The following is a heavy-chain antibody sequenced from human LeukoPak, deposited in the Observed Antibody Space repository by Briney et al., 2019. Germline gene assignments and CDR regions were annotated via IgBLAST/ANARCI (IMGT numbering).Heavy chain of an antibody. J-gene: IGHJ4*02. CDR3: AKDHFWVVPAATYYFDY. Sequence: GGSLRLSCAASGFTFSIYGMSWVRQAPGKGLGWVSAISGSGGSTYYADSVKGRFTISRDNSKNTLYLQMHSLRAEDTAVYYCAKDHFWVVPAATYYFDYWGQGTLVTVSS. D-gene: IGHD2-2*01. CDR1: GFTFSIYG. V-gene: IGHV3-23*01. CDR2: ISGSGGST.